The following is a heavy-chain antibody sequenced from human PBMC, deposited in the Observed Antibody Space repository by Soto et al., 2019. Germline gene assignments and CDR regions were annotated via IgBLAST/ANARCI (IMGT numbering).Heavy chain of an antibody. Sequence: ASVKVSCKSSGYTFTGYYMHWVRQAPGQGLEWVGWINPNSVGTNYAQKFQGWVTMTRAKSISTAYMELSRLRSDATAVYYCARAGEVRYSSSWDYYYYGMDVWGQGTTVPVS. CDR2: INPNSVGT. J-gene: IGHJ6*02. D-gene: IGHD6-13*01. CDR3: ARAGEVRYSSSWDYYYYGMDV. V-gene: IGHV1-2*04. CDR1: GYTFTGYY.